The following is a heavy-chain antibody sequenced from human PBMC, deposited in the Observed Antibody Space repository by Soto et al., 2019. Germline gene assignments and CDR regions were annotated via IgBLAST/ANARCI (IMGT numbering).Heavy chain of an antibody. Sequence: SVKVSCKASGYTFTSYAISWVRQAPGQGLEWMGGIIPIFGTANYAQKFQGRVTITADKSTSTAYMELSSLRSEDTAVYYCAREGLDSSGPHNRFDPWGQGTLVTVSS. J-gene: IGHJ5*02. D-gene: IGHD3-22*01. CDR3: AREGLDSSGPHNRFDP. CDR1: GYTFTSYA. CDR2: IIPIFGTA. V-gene: IGHV1-69*06.